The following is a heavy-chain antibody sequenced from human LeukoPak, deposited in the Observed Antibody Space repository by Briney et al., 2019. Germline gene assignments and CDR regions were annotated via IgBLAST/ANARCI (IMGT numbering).Heavy chain of an antibody. CDR2: ISYDGSNK. V-gene: IGHV3-30*18. J-gene: IGHJ4*02. Sequence: PGRSLRLSCAASGFTFSSYGMHWVRQAPGKGLEWVAVISYDGSNKYYADSVKGRLTISRDNSKNTLYLQMNSLRAEDTAVYYCAETAGEQWLAMSLDYWGQGTLVTVSS. CDR3: AETAGEQWLAMSLDY. CDR1: GFTFSSYG. D-gene: IGHD6-19*01.